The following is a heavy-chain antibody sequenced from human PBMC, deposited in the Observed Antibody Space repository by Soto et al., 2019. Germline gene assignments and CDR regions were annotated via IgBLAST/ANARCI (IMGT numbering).Heavy chain of an antibody. CDR2: INSDGSST. V-gene: IGHV3-74*01. CDR3: ARAKNYYGMDV. Sequence: GGSLRLSCAASGFTFSTYWMHWVRQAPGKGLVWVSRINSDGSSTSYADSVKGRFTISRDNARNTLYLQMNSLRAEDTAMYYCARAKNYYGMDVWGQGTTVTVS. J-gene: IGHJ6*02. CDR1: GFTFSTYW.